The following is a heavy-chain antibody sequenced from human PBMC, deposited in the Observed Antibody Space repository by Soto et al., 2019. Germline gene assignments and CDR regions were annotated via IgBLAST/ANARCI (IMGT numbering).Heavy chain of an antibody. CDR1: GFTFSSYE. J-gene: IGHJ6*02. D-gene: IGHD3-3*01. V-gene: IGHV3-48*03. CDR2: ISSSGSTI. Sequence: GSLRLSCAASGFTFSSYEMNWVRQAPGKGLEWVSYISSSGSTIYYADSVKGRFTISRDNAKNSLYLQMNSLRAEDTAVYYCARAPRLRFLEWLSPAYYYYGMDVWGQGTTVTVSS. CDR3: ARAPRLRFLEWLSPAYYYYGMDV.